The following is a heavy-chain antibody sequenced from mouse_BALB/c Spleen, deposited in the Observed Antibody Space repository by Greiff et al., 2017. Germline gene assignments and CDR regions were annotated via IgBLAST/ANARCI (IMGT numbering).Heavy chain of an antibody. D-gene: IGHD2-10*02. J-gene: IGHJ3*01. Sequence: QVQLKESGPGLVAPSQSLSITCTVSGFSLTSYGVHWVRQPPGKGLEWLGVIWAGGSTNYNSALMSRLSISKDNSKSQVFLKMNSLQTDDTAMYYCARAQDQEYGNLAYWGQGTLVTVSA. CDR2: IWAGGST. CDR1: GFSLTSYG. CDR3: ARAQDQEYGNLAY. V-gene: IGHV2-9*02.